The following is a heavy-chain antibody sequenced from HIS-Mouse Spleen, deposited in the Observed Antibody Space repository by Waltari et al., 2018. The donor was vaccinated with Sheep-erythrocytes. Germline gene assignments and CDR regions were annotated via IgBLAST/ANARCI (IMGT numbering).Heavy chain of an antibody. CDR1: GFTFSSYA. Sequence: QVQLVESGGGVVQPGRSLRLSCAASGFTFSSYAMHWVRQAPGKGLEWVAVISYDGSNKYYADSVKGRFTISRDNSKNTLYLQMNNLRAEDTAVYYCARGAYSSSWYPFQHWGQGTLVTVSS. CDR2: ISYDGSNK. V-gene: IGHV3-30-3*01. D-gene: IGHD6-13*01. J-gene: IGHJ1*01. CDR3: ARGAYSSSWYPFQH.